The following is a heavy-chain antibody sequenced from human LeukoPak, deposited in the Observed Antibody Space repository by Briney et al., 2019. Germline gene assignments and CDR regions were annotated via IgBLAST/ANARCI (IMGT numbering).Heavy chain of an antibody. CDR3: ARDSRAPDY. J-gene: IGHJ4*02. CDR1: GYTFTGYY. CDR2: INPNSGAT. V-gene: IGHV1-2*02. Sequence: ASVKVSCKASGYTFTGYYMHWVRQAPGQGLEWVGWINPNSGATNYAQKFQGRVTVTRDTSISTAYMELTRLRSDDTAVYYCARDSRAPDYWGQGTLATVSS.